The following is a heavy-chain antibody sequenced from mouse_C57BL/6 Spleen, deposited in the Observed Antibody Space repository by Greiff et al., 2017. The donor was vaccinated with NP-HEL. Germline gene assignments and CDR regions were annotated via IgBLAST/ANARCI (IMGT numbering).Heavy chain of an antibody. V-gene: IGHV1-55*01. CDR2: IYPGSGST. Sequence: VQLQQPGAELVKPGASVKMSCKASGYTFTSYWITWVKQRPGQGLEWIGDIYPGSGSTNYNEKFKSKATLTVDTSSSTAYMQLSSLTSEDSAVYYCARRENYYYGSSYVGGYYFDYWGQGTTLTVSS. D-gene: IGHD1-1*01. CDR1: GYTFTSYW. CDR3: ARRENYYYGSSYVGGYYFDY. J-gene: IGHJ2*01.